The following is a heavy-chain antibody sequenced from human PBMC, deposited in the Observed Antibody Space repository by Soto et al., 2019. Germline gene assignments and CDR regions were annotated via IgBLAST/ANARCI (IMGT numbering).Heavy chain of an antibody. J-gene: IGHJ4*02. D-gene: IGHD6-19*01. CDR3: ARLSSPYYSSGWWDY. CDR1: GFTFSSYG. V-gene: IGHV3-33*01. Sequence: GGSLRLSCAASGFTFSSYGMHWVRQAPGKGLEWVAVIWYDGSNKYYADSVKGRFTISRDNSKNTLYLQMNSLRAEDTAVYYCARLSSPYYSSGWWDYWGQGTLVTVSS. CDR2: IWYDGSNK.